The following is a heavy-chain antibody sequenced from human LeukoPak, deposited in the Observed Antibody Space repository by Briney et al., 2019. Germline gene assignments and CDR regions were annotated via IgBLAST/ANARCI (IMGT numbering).Heavy chain of an antibody. CDR2: IRYDGSNK. D-gene: IGHD3-22*01. Sequence: GGSLRLSCAASGFTFSSYGMHWVRQAPGKGLEWVAFIRYDGSNKYYAGSVKGRFTISRDNSKNTLYLQMNSLRAEDTAVYYCAKDWWMSGTMIVVARRSYNYYMDVWGKGTTVTISS. J-gene: IGHJ6*03. CDR1: GFTFSSYG. CDR3: AKDWWMSGTMIVVARRSYNYYMDV. V-gene: IGHV3-30*02.